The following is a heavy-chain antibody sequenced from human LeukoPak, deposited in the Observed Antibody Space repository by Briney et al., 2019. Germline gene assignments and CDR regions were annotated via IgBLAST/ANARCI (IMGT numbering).Heavy chain of an antibody. CDR2: ISNSGTTI. CDR1: RFTISDFY. J-gene: IGHJ4*02. Sequence: GGSLRLSCAASRFTISDFYMSWIRQAPGKGLEWVSYISNSGTTIYYADSVKGRFTISRDNTKNSLYLQMNSLRAEDTAVYYCARHARVAGFDYWGLGTLVTVSS. CDR3: ARHARVAGFDY. V-gene: IGHV3-11*04. D-gene: IGHD6-19*01.